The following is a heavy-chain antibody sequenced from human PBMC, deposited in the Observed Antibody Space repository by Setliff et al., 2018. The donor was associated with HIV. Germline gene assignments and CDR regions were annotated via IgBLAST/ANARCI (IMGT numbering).Heavy chain of an antibody. Sequence: PSETLSLTCAVSGISIRSNNWWTWVRQPPGKGLEWIGEIYHGGSTNYNLSLQSRLMMSIDKSQNQFSLNLTSVTAADSAVYYCASQDYGSASYYVSHKNQYVDAWSKGTTVTVSS. CDR3: ASQDYGSASYYVSHKNQYVDA. D-gene: IGHD3-10*01. V-gene: IGHV4-4*02. CDR2: IYHGGST. J-gene: IGHJ6*04. CDR1: GISIRSNNW.